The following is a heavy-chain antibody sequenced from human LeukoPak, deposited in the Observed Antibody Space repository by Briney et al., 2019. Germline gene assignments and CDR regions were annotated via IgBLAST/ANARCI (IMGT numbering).Heavy chain of an antibody. CDR2: IFPGDSET. V-gene: IGHV5-51*01. J-gene: IGHJ4*02. Sequence: KSGESLKISCRASGYTFRSYWISWVRQVPGKGLEWMGIIFPGDSETRYSPSFEGQVTISADESTNTAYLHWSSLRASDTAIYYCARFSAPFDFWGQGTLVTVSS. D-gene: IGHD6-13*01. CDR3: ARFSAPFDF. CDR1: GYTFRSYW.